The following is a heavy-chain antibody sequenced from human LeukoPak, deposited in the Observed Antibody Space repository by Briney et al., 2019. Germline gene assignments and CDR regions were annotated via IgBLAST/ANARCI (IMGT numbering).Heavy chain of an antibody. CDR1: GYTFTSYY. D-gene: IGHD4-17*01. CDR3: ARGSRGGDYGYYYFYH. J-gene: IGHJ4*02. V-gene: IGHV1-46*01. CDR2: INPSGGST. Sequence: ASVKVSCKASGYTFTSYYMHWVRQAPGQGLEWMGIINPSGGSTSYAQKFQGRVTMTRDTSTSTVYMELSSLRSEDTAVYYCARGSRGGDYGYYYFYHWGQGTLVTVSS.